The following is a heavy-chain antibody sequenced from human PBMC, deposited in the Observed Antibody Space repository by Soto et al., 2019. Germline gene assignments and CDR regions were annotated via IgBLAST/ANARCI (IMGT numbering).Heavy chain of an antibody. CDR1: GFTFRTYY. J-gene: IGHJ4*02. V-gene: IGHV3-21*01. CDR2: ISAGSSNI. D-gene: IGHD6-6*01. Sequence: EVELVESGGGLVKPGGSLKLSCPASGFTFRTYYMIWVRQAPGKGLEWVSSISAGSSNIYYAPSVKGRFTISRDNAKNLLYLQINSLRAEDTAVYYCARQYPSSSRHFDHWGQGTLVIVSS. CDR3: ARQYPSSSRHFDH.